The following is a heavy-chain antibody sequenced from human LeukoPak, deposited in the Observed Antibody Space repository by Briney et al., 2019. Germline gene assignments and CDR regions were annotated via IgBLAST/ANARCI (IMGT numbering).Heavy chain of an antibody. J-gene: IGHJ2*01. V-gene: IGHV4-59*01. CDR3: AKDRDTAAAGTGFGYFDL. Sequence: SETLSLTCTVSGGSISSYYWSWIRQPPGKGLEWIGYIYYSGSTNYNPSLKSRVTISVDTSKNQFSLKLGSVTAADTAVYYCAKDRDTAAAGTGFGYFDLWGRGTLVTVSS. CDR2: IYYSGST. CDR1: GGSISSYY. D-gene: IGHD6-13*01.